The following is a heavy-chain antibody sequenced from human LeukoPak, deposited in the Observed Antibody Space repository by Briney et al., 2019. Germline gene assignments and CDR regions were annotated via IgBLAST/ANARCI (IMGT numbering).Heavy chain of an antibody. CDR3: AKQRRGGSYPIGASDI. D-gene: IGHD1-26*01. J-gene: IGHJ3*02. Sequence: ASVKVSCKASGYTFTGYYMHWVRQAPGQGLEWMGWINTYNGNTNYAQKVQGRVTLTTDTSRSTAYMELRNLRSDDTAFYYCAKQRRGGSYPIGASDIWGQGTMVTVSS. V-gene: IGHV1-18*04. CDR1: GYTFTGYY. CDR2: INTYNGNT.